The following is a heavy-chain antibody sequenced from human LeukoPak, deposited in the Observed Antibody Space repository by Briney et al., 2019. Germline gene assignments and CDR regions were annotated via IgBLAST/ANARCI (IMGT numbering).Heavy chain of an antibody. D-gene: IGHD3-3*01. CDR2: INPSGGST. J-gene: IGHJ4*02. V-gene: IGHV1-46*01. CDR1: GYTFTGYY. Sequence: ASVKVSCKASGYTFTGYYMHWVRQAPGQGFEWMGIINPSGGSTSYAQKFQGRVTMTRDTSTSTVYMELSSLRSEDTAVYYCARGPLNDYDFWRNFDYWGQGTLVTVSS. CDR3: ARGPLNDYDFWRNFDY.